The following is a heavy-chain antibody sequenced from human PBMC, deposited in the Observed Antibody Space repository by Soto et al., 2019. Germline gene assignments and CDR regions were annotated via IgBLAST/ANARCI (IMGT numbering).Heavy chain of an antibody. CDR2: IYYSGST. CDR3: AREPAAGNRWFDP. CDR1: GGSVCIWSYS. V-gene: IGHV4-61*01. D-gene: IGHD6-13*01. Sequence: PSETLSLTCTVSGGSVCIWSYSWSWIRQPPGKGLEWIGYIYYSGSTNYNPSLKSRVTISVDTSKNQFSLKLSSVTAADTAVYYCAREPAAGNRWFDPWGQGTLVTVSS. J-gene: IGHJ5*02.